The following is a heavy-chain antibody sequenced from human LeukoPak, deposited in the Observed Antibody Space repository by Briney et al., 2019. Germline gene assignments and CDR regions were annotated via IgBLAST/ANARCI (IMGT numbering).Heavy chain of an antibody. Sequence: SETLSLTCTVSGGSVSSGSYYWSWIRQPPGKGLEWIGYIYYSGSTNYNPSLKSRVTISVDTSKNQFSLKLSSVTAADTAVYYCARSYYYDSSGEHDYWGQGTLVTVSS. CDR2: IYYSGST. CDR3: ARSYYYDSSGEHDY. J-gene: IGHJ4*02. D-gene: IGHD3-22*01. CDR1: GGSVSSGSYY. V-gene: IGHV4-61*01.